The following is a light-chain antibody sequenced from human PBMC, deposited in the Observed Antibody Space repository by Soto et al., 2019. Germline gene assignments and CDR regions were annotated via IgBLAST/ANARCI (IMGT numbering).Light chain of an antibody. J-gene: IGKJ4*01. Sequence: IGLPQSPATLSLSPGERATLSCRASQSVTSSHLAWYQQKPGQAPRLLIYGASSRATGIPDRFSGSGSGTDFTLTISSLEPEDFAAYYCQQYNNWPLTFGGGTKVDIK. V-gene: IGKV3-20*01. CDR2: GAS. CDR1: QSVTSSH. CDR3: QQYNNWPLT.